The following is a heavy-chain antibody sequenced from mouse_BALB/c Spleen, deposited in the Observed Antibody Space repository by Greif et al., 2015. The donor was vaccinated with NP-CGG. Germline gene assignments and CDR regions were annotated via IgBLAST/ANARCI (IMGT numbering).Heavy chain of an antibody. D-gene: IGHD2-4*01. V-gene: IGHV14-3*02. CDR3: ARDDYDFPGFAY. Sequence: VHVKQSGAELVKPGASVKLSCTASGFNIKDTYMHWVKQRPEQGLEWIGRIDPANGNTKYDPKFQGKATITADTSSNTAYLQLSSLTSGDTAVYYCARDDYDFPGFAYWGQGTLVTVSA. J-gene: IGHJ3*01. CDR2: IDPANGNT. CDR1: GFNIKDTY.